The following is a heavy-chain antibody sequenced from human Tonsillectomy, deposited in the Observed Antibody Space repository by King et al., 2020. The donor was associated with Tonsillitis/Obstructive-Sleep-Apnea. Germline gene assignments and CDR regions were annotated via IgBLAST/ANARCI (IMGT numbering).Heavy chain of an antibody. J-gene: IGHJ6*03. Sequence: VQLQQWGAGLLKPSETLSLTCAVYGGSFSSYYWSWIRQPPGKGLEWIGEINHSGSTNYNPSLKSRVTISVDTSKNQFSLKLSSVTAADTAVYYCARADFGVVGGSGYYYYMDVWGKGTTVTVSS. CDR2: INHSGST. CDR1: GGSFSSYY. CDR3: ARADFGVVGGSGYYYYMDV. V-gene: IGHV4-34*01. D-gene: IGHD3-3*01.